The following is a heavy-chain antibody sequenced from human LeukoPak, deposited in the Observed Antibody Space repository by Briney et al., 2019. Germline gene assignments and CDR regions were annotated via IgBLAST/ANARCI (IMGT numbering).Heavy chain of an antibody. D-gene: IGHD6-19*01. Sequence: GGSLRLSCAASGFTFSSYAMHWVRQAPGKGLEWVAVISYDGSNKYYADSVKGRFTISRDNSKNTLYLQMNSLRAEDTAVYYCARDVRDSSGWYGGDYRGQGTLVTVSS. J-gene: IGHJ4*02. CDR1: GFTFSSYA. V-gene: IGHV3-30-3*01. CDR2: ISYDGSNK. CDR3: ARDVRDSSGWYGGDY.